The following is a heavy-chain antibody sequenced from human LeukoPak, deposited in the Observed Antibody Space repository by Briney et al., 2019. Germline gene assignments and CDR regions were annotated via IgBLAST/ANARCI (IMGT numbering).Heavy chain of an antibody. CDR3: ARESGRCGGDCHIDY. CDR2: IWYDGSNK. Sequence: GRSLRLSCAASGFTFSSYGMHWVRQAPGKRLEWVAVIWYDGSNKYYADSVKGRFTISRDNSKNTLYLQMNSLRAEDTAVYYCARESGRCGGDCHIDYWGQGTLVTVSS. V-gene: IGHV3-33*01. D-gene: IGHD2-21*02. CDR1: GFTFSSYG. J-gene: IGHJ4*02.